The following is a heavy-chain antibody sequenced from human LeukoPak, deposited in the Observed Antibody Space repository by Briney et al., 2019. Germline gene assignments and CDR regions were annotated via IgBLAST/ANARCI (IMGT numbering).Heavy chain of an antibody. CDR2: ISYDGSNK. V-gene: IGHV3-30-3*01. CDR1: GFTFSSYA. J-gene: IGHJ4*02. Sequence: PGRSLRLSCAASGFTFSSYAMHWVRQAPGKGLEWVAVISYDGSNKYYADSVKGRFTISRDNSKNTLYLQMNSLRAEDTAVYYCAKPYSGSFYFDYWGQGTLVTVSS. D-gene: IGHD1-26*01. CDR3: AKPYSGSFYFDY.